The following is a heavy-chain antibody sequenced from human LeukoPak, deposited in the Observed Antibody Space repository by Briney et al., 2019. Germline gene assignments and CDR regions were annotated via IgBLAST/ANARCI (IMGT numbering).Heavy chain of an antibody. J-gene: IGHJ4*02. D-gene: IGHD1-26*01. Sequence: GESLKISCKGSGYSLTSYWIGWVRQLPGKGLEWMGIIYPGDSDTRYSPSFQGQVTISADKSISTAYLQWSSLKASDTAMYYCARVVEWMTFDYWGQGTLVTVSS. CDR1: GYSLTSYW. CDR3: ARVVEWMTFDY. CDR2: IYPGDSDT. V-gene: IGHV5-51*01.